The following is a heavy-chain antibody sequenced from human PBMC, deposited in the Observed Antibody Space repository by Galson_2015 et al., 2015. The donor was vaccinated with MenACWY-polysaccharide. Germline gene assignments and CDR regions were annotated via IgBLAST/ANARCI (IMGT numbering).Heavy chain of an antibody. Sequence: QSGAEVKKPGESLKISCKGLGYSFTSYWIGWVRQMPGKGLEWMGIIYPGGSDARFSPSFQGQVTMSVDKSISTAYLQWNSLKASDTAIHYCARITGGEYFQYWGQDALVTV. V-gene: IGHV5-51*03. CDR1: GYSFTSYW. CDR2: IYPGGSDA. CDR3: ARITGGEYFQY. D-gene: IGHD3-10*01. J-gene: IGHJ1*01.